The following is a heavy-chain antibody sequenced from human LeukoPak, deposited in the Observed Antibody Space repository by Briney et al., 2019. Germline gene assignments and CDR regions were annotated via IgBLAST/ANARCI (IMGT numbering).Heavy chain of an antibody. D-gene: IGHD1-26*01. CDR1: GGSISSSSYY. J-gene: IGHJ4*02. CDR2: IYYSGST. V-gene: IGHV4-39*07. Sequence: SETLSLTCTVSGGSISSSSYYWGWIRQPPGKGLEWIGSIYYSGSTYYNPSLKSRVTISVDTSKNQFSLKLSSVTAADTAVYYCARSRWDHDYWGQGTLVTVSS. CDR3: ARSRWDHDY.